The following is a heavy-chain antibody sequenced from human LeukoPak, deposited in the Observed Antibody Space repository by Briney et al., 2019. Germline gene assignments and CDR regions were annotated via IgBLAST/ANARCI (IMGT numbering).Heavy chain of an antibody. CDR1: GFTFSSYE. V-gene: IGHV3-21*05. J-gene: IGHJ4*02. CDR3: ARDPWGVDSSGYYNDY. Sequence: GGSLRLSCAASGFTFSSYEMNWVRQAPGKGLEWVSYISSSSSYIYYADSVKGRFTISRHNAKNSLYLQMNSLRAEDTAVYYCARDPWGVDSSGYYNDYWGQGTLVTVSS. CDR2: ISSSSSYI. D-gene: IGHD3-22*01.